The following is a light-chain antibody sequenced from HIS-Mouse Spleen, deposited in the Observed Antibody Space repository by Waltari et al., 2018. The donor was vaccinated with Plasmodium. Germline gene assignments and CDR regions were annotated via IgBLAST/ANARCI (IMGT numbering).Light chain of an antibody. CDR3: SSYTSSSTLV. CDR2: NVH. CDR1: SSDVGGYTY. J-gene: IGLJ2*01. V-gene: IGLV2-14*03. Sequence: QSALTQPASVSGSPGQSITISCTGTSSDVGGYTYVPWYQHHPGTAPKLMIYNVHNRPSGVSNRFSGSKSGNTASLTISGLQAEDEADYYCSSYTSSSTLVFGGGTKLTVL.